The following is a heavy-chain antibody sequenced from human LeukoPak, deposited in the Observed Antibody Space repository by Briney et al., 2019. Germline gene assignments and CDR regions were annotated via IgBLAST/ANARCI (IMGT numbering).Heavy chain of an antibody. D-gene: IGHD6-19*01. V-gene: IGHV3-30*18. J-gene: IGHJ4*02. CDR2: ISYDGSNK. CDR3: AKDSSGWDTPDY. Sequence: GGSLRLSCAASGFTFSSYGMHWARQAPGKGLEWVVVISYDGSNKYYADSVKGRFTISRDNSKNTLYLQMNSLRAEDTAVYYCAKDSSGWDTPDYWGQGTLVTVSS. CDR1: GFTFSSYG.